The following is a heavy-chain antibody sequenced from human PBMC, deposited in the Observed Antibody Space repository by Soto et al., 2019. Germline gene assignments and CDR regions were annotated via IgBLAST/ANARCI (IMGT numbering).Heavy chain of an antibody. J-gene: IGHJ5*02. V-gene: IGHV4-31*03. CDR1: GGSISSGGYY. D-gene: IGHD3-3*02. CDR3: ASPKIAFYNWFDP. Sequence: SETLSLTCTVSGGSISSGGYYWSWIRQHPGKGLEWIGYIYYSGSTYYNPSLKSRVTISVDTSKNQFSLKLSSVTAADTAVYYCASPKIAFYNWFDPWGQGTLVTVS. CDR2: IYYSGST.